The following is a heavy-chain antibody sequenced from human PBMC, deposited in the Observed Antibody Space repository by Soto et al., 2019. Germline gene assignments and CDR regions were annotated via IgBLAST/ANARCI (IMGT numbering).Heavy chain of an antibody. CDR3: ARAIAQDFSDS. V-gene: IGHV3-23*01. CDR2: ISDNGANT. J-gene: IGHJ4*02. CDR1: GFPFSNYA. Sequence: GGSLRLSCIASGFPFSNYAMSLVRQAPGKGLEWVSTISDNGANTFIGDSMKDHFDISRDNSKNTMFLHLSTVRAEDTAIYYCARAIAQDFSDSWGQGTPVAVSS. D-gene: IGHD6-13*01.